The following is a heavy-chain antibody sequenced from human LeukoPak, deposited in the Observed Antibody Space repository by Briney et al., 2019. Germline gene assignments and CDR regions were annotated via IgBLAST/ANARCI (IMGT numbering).Heavy chain of an antibody. Sequence: GGPLRLSCAASGFTFSSYAMSWVRQAPGKGLEWVSAISGSGGSTYYADSVKGRFTISRDNSKNTLYLQMNSLRAEDTAVYYCAKAWTWEPRDCDAFDIWGQGTMVTVSS. CDR1: GFTFSSYA. J-gene: IGHJ3*02. CDR2: ISGSGGST. CDR3: AKAWTWEPRDCDAFDI. V-gene: IGHV3-23*01. D-gene: IGHD1-26*01.